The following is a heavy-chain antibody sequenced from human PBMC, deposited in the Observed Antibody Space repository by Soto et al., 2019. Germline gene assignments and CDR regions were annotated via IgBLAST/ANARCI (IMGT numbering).Heavy chain of an antibody. D-gene: IGHD2-8*01. CDR2: INEDGSDK. CDR3: ARVGVKSARHV. J-gene: IGHJ6*02. Sequence: EVQLVESGGDLVQPGGSLRLSCAASGFPLGAYWMSWVRQVPGKGLEWVANINEDGSDKYYVDSVKGRFTVSRDNAKNSVYLQMNRLRADDTAVYYCARVGVKSARHVWGQGTTVTVSS. CDR1: GFPLGAYW. V-gene: IGHV3-7*03.